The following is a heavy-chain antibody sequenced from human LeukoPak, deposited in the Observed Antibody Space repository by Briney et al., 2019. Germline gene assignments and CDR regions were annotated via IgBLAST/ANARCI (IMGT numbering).Heavy chain of an antibody. J-gene: IGHJ4*02. V-gene: IGHV3-7*03. CDR1: GWSFSSYW. CDR3: AGEPRQLAY. Sequence: GGSLRLPCAVSGWSFSSYWMSWVRQVPGKGLEWVSSINEVGSDTRYADSVRGRFTISRDNAKNSLYLQMNSLTVEDTATYYCAGEPRQLAYWGQGTLVTVSS. D-gene: IGHD6-6*01. CDR2: INEVGSDT.